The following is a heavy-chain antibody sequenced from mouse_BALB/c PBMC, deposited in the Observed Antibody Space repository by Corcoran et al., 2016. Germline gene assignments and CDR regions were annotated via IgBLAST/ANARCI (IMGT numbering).Heavy chain of an antibody. V-gene: IGHV1-26*01. CDR2: INPYNGAT. J-gene: IGHJ2*01. Sequence: EVQLQQSGPELVKPGASVKISCKASGYSFTGYYMHWVKQSHVKSLEWIGRINPYNGATSYNQNFKVKASLTVDKSSSTAYMELHSLTSEDSAVYYCARGALLRYFDYWGQGTTLTVSS. CDR1: GYSFTGYY. D-gene: IGHD1-1*01. CDR3: ARGALLRYFDY.